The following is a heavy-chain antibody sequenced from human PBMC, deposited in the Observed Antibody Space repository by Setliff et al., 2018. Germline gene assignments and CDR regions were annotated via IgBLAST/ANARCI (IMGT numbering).Heavy chain of an antibody. J-gene: IGHJ4*02. CDR1: GYTFTSYG. Sequence: ASVKVSCKTSGYTFTSYGISWVRQAPGQGLEWMGWISAYNENTKYGQNFQGRVTMTTDTSTSTAYMELRSLRSDDTAVYYCARGGVAAAGRKGDDYWGQGTLVTVSS. CDR2: ISAYNENT. D-gene: IGHD6-13*01. V-gene: IGHV1-18*01. CDR3: ARGGVAAAGRKGDDY.